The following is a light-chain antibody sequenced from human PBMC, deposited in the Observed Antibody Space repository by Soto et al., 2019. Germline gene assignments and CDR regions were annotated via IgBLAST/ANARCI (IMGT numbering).Light chain of an antibody. CDR2: TAT. CDR3: QQSYSAPPWT. J-gene: IGKJ1*01. CDR1: QNIRSY. V-gene: IGKV1-39*01. Sequence: DIQMTQSPSSLSASVGDTITITCRASQNIRSYLNWYQQKSGKAPNLLIYTATTLQSEVPSRFSGSGSETDFTLTISSLEPEDFATYYGQQSYSAPPWTFGPGTKVEMK.